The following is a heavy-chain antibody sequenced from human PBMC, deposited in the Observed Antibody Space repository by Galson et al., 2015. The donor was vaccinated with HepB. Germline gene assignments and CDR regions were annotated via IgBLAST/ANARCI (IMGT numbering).Heavy chain of an antibody. J-gene: IGHJ6*04. CDR3: ARGPPITIFGVVIPEMDV. V-gene: IGHV1-8*01. CDR1: GYTFTSYD. D-gene: IGHD3-3*01. CDR2: MNPNSGNT. Sequence: SVKVSCKASGYTFTSYDINWVRQATGQGLEWMGWMNPNSGNTGYAQKFQGRVTMTRNTSISTAYMELSSLRSEDTAVYYCARGPPITIFGVVIPEMDVWGKGTTVTVSS.